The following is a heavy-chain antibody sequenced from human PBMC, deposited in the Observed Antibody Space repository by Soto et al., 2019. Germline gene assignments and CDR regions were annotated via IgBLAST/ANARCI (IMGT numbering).Heavy chain of an antibody. CDR1: GFTFSSYA. Sequence: EVQLLESGGGLEQPGGSLRLSCAASGFTFSSYAMSWVRQAPGKGLEWVSAISGSGGSTYYADSVKGRCTISRDNSKNTLYLQMISLRAEDTAVYYCAKEGRDGYNYVDYFDYWGQGTLVTVSS. CDR2: ISGSGGST. V-gene: IGHV3-23*01. D-gene: IGHD5-12*01. CDR3: AKEGRDGYNYVDYFDY. J-gene: IGHJ4*02.